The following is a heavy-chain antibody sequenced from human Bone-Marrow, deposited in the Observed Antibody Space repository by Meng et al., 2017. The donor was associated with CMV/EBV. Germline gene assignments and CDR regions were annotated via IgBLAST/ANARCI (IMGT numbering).Heavy chain of an antibody. J-gene: IGHJ2*01. CDR2: ISHDERNK. CDR1: GFTFSSYG. Sequence: CGFTFSSYGMHWIRQSPDKGLEWVAIISHDERNKYYAESVKGRFTISRDNSKDTLFLQMDSLRPEDTALYYCAKSSGWYGWYFDLWGRGTLVTVSS. CDR3: AKSSGWYGWYFDL. D-gene: IGHD6-19*01. V-gene: IGHV3-30*18.